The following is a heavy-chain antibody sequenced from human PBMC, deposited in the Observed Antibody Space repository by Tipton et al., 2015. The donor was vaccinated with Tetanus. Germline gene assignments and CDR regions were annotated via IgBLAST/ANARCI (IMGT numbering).Heavy chain of an antibody. J-gene: IGHJ4*02. CDR2: ISHSGSP. CDR3: AGSQWLDGFIFDY. Sequence: TLSLTCNVSGGSITKDYWSWIRQSPGKTLEWIGYISHSGSPNYNPSLKSRATVSVDTSKNQFPLDLTSVTAADTGVYYCAGSQWLDGFIFDYWGQGKQVTVSS. D-gene: IGHD6-19*01. V-gene: IGHV4-59*07. CDR1: GGSITKDY.